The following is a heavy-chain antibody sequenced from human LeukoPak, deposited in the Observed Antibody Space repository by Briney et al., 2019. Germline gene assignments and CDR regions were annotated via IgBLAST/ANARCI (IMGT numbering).Heavy chain of an antibody. CDR2: IYSGGST. J-gene: IGHJ4*02. CDR3: ARVRKYSSSWYLDY. D-gene: IGHD6-13*01. V-gene: IGHV3-53*01. Sequence: GGSLRLSCAASGFTVSSNYTSWVRQAPGKGLEWVSVIYSGGSTYYADSVKGRFTISRDNSKNTLYLQMNSLRAEDTAVYYCARVRKYSSSWYLDYWGQGTLVTVSS. CDR1: GFTVSSNY.